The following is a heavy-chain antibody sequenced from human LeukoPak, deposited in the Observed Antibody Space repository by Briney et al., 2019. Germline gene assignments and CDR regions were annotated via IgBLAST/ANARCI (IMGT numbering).Heavy chain of an antibody. CDR3: ARFWSGYYDYFDY. V-gene: IGHV4-31*03. CDR2: IYYSGST. J-gene: IGHJ4*02. Sequence: SETLSLTCTVSGGPISSGGYYWSWIRQHPGKGLEWIGYIYYSGSTYYNPSLKSRVTISVDTSKNQFSLKLSSVTAADTAVYYCARFWSGYYDYFDYWGQGMLVTVSS. D-gene: IGHD3-3*01. CDR1: GGPISSGGYY.